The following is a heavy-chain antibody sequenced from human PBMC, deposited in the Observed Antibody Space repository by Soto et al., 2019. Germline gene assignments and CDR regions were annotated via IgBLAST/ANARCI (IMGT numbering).Heavy chain of an antibody. CDR2: INHSGST. CDR1: GGSFSGYY. V-gene: IGHV4-34*01. D-gene: IGHD2-15*01. Sequence: SETLSLTCAVYGGSFSGYYWSWIRQPPGKGLEWIGEINHSGSTNYNPSLKSRVTISVDTSKNQFSLKLSSVTAADTAVYYCARGRYCSGGSCYPYWGQGTLVTVSS. CDR3: ARGRYCSGGSCYPY. J-gene: IGHJ4*02.